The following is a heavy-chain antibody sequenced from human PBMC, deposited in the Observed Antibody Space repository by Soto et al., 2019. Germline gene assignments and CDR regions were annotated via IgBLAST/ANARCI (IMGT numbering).Heavy chain of an antibody. Sequence: ASVTVCCKAPGGTFSTYIMRWVRQATEQGLEWMGWISAYNGNTNYAQKLQGRVTMTTDTSTSTAYMELRSLRSDDTAVYYCAREPRVDTSAGWFDPWGQGTLVTVSS. CDR2: ISAYNGNT. D-gene: IGHD5-18*01. J-gene: IGHJ5*02. CDR3: AREPRVDTSAGWFDP. CDR1: GGTFSTYI. V-gene: IGHV1-18*01.